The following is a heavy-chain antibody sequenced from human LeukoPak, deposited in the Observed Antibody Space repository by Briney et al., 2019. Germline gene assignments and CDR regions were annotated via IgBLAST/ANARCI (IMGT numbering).Heavy chain of an antibody. CDR2: IGPTGSDR. CDR3: ATETNGRHYDC. J-gene: IGHJ4*02. V-gene: IGHV3-21*06. D-gene: IGHD1-14*01. CDR1: GLTFSTSG. Sequence: GGSLRLSCTASGLTFSTSGFNWVRQAPGKGLEWVASIGPTGSDRYHADSIKGRFTISRDNANNFLYLQMNSLRAEDTSVYYCATETNGRHYDCWGQGTLLTVSS.